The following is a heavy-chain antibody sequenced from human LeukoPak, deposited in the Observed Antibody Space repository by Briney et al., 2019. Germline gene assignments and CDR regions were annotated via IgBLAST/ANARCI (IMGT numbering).Heavy chain of an antibody. CDR3: ARSFCSSTSCQWDY. Sequence: SVKVSCKASGGTFSSYAISWVRQAPGQGLEWMGGIIPIFGTANYAQKLQGRVTMTTDTSTSTAYMELRSLRSDDTAVYYCARSFCSSTSCQWDYWGQGTLVTVSS. J-gene: IGHJ4*02. CDR2: IIPIFGTA. CDR1: GGTFSSYA. V-gene: IGHV1-69*05. D-gene: IGHD2-2*01.